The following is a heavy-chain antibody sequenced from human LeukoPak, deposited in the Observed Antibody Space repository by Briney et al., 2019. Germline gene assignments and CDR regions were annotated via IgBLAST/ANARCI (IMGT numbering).Heavy chain of an antibody. Sequence: GGPLRLSCAASGFTFSDYYMSWIRQAPGKGLEWVSYISSSGSTIYYADSVKGRFTISRDNAKNSLYLQINSLRAEDTAVYYCARDLTVAADYWVQGTLVTDSS. CDR3: ARDLTVAADY. J-gene: IGHJ4*02. D-gene: IGHD6-19*01. CDR1: GFTFSDYY. V-gene: IGHV3-11*01. CDR2: ISSSGSTI.